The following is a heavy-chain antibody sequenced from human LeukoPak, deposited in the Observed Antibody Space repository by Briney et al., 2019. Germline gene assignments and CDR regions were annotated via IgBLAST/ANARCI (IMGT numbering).Heavy chain of an antibody. Sequence: SETLSLTCAVYGGSFSGYYWSWIRQHPGKGLEWIGYIYYSGSTYYNPSLKSRVTISVDTSKNQFSLKLSSVTAADTAVYYCARGYGDYAPPFDYWGQGTLVTVSS. V-gene: IGHV4-31*11. J-gene: IGHJ4*02. CDR2: IYYSGST. CDR1: GGSFSGYY. CDR3: ARGYGDYAPPFDY. D-gene: IGHD4-17*01.